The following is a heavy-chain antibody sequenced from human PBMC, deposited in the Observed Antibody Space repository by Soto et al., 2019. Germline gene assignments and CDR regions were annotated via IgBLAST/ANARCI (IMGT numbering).Heavy chain of an antibody. D-gene: IGHD2-2*01. Sequence: QVQLQESGPGLVKPSGTLSLPCAVSGGSISSSNWWSWVRQPPGKGLEWIGDIYHSGSTNYNPPLKGRVTISVDKAKIQFSLKLSSVTAADTAVYYWAIVVGGYYYGMDVWGQGTTVTVS. J-gene: IGHJ6*02. CDR3: AIVVGGYYYGMDV. V-gene: IGHV4-4*02. CDR1: GGSISSSNW. CDR2: IYHSGST.